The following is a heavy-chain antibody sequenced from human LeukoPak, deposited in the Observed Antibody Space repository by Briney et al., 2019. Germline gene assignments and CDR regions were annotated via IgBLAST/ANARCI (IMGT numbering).Heavy chain of an antibody. D-gene: IGHD3-16*01. CDR1: GGSISSSSYY. CDR3: ARRNMITFGGVIV. V-gene: IGHV4-39*01. J-gene: IGHJ4*02. CDR2: IYYSGST. Sequence: SETLSLTCTVSGGSISSSSYYWGWIRQPPGKGLEWIGGIYYSGSTYYNPSLKSRVTISVDTSKNQFSLKLSSVTAADTAVYYCARRNMITFGGVIVWGQGTLVTVSS.